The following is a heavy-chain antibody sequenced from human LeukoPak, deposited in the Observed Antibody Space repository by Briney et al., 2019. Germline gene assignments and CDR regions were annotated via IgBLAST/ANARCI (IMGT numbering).Heavy chain of an antibody. CDR1: GFTFSSYW. D-gene: IGHD6-19*01. CDR3: ARDPTDSSGWYA. CDR2: IKQDGSEQ. V-gene: IGHV3-7*01. J-gene: IGHJ4*02. Sequence: GGSLRLSCAASGFTFSSYWMSWVRQAPGKGLEWVANIKQDGSEQYYVDSVKGRFTISRDNAKNSLSLQTNSLRVEDTAVYYCARDPTDSSGWYAWGQGTLVTVSS.